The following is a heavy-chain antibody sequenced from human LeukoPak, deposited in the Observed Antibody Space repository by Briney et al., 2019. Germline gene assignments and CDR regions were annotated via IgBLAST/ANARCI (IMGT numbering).Heavy chain of an antibody. CDR3: ARHPHYCSSTSCPPRWFDP. V-gene: IGHV4-39*01. CDR1: GRSISSSSYY. D-gene: IGHD2-2*01. Sequence: SETLSLTCTVSGRSISSSSYYWGWIRQPPGNGLEWIGSIYYSGSTYYNPSLKSRVTISVDTSKNQFSLKLSSVTAADTAVYYCARHPHYCSSTSCPPRWFDPWGQGTLVTVSS. CDR2: IYYSGST. J-gene: IGHJ5*02.